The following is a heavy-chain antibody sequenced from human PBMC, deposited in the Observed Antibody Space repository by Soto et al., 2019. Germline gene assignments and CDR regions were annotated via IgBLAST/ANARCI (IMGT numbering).Heavy chain of an antibody. J-gene: IGHJ6*03. CDR1: GVSICSYY. CDR3: ARIRPQTGRESNYGQTIGSYYYYMDV. V-gene: IGHV4-59*01. CDR2: IYYSGST. Sequence: SGTLSLTCTVHGVSICSYYWSWIRQPPGKGLEWIGYIYYSGSTNYNPSLKSRVTISVDTSKNQLSLKLSSVTAADTAVYYCARIRPQTGRESNYGQTIGSYYYYMDVWGKGTTVT. D-gene: IGHD4-4*01.